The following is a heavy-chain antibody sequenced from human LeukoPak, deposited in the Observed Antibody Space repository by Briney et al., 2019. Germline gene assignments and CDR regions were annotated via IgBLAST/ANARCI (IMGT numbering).Heavy chain of an antibody. CDR3: ARGLIVPSTIFDY. CDR1: GDSISSGTYS. D-gene: IGHD2-2*01. CDR2: SSHSGDT. J-gene: IGHJ4*02. Sequence: SETLSLTCAAYGDSISSGTYSWSWIRHPRVKGLEWIVFSSHSGDTYYNPSLKSRVTMSVDRSENQFSLNLSCVTTADTAVYYCARGLIVPSTIFDYGGQGALVTVSS. V-gene: IGHV4-30-2*01.